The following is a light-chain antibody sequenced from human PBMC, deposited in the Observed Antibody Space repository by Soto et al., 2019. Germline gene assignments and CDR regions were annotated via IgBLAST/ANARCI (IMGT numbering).Light chain of an antibody. Sequence: SASVGYRVTITCRASQSISSWLAWYQQKPGKAPKLLIYDASSLESGVPSRFSGSGSGTEFTLTISSLQPDDFATYYCQQYNSYSATFGQGTKVDIK. V-gene: IGKV1-5*01. J-gene: IGKJ1*01. CDR1: QSISSW. CDR3: QQYNSYSAT. CDR2: DAS.